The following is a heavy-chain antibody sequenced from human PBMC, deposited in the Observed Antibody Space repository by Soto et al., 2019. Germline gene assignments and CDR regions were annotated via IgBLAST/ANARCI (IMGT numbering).Heavy chain of an antibody. CDR3: SKYSLINIDPFAI. CDR1: GDTFISYT. CDR2: IIPIFGTA. V-gene: IGHV1-69*13. Sequence: GASVKVSCKASGDTFISYTISWVRQAPGQGIEWIGGIIPIFGTANYAQKFQGRVTITADESTSTAYMELSSLRSEDTAVYYCSKYSLINIDPFAIWSQRTTVLVSS. J-gene: IGHJ3*02. D-gene: IGHD2-21*01.